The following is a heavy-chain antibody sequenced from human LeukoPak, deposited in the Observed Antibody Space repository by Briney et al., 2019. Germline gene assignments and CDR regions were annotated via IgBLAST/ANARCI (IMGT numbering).Heavy chain of an antibody. V-gene: IGHV5-51*01. CDR2: IFPGDSDT. D-gene: IGHD5-24*01. Sequence: GESLKISCKASGYIFANYWIGWVRQMPGKGLEWMGIIFPGDSDTRYSPSFQGQVTISADKSISTAYLQWSSLKASDTAMYYCARLVWLQSGDAFDIWGQGTMVTVSS. CDR1: GYIFANYW. J-gene: IGHJ3*02. CDR3: ARLVWLQSGDAFDI.